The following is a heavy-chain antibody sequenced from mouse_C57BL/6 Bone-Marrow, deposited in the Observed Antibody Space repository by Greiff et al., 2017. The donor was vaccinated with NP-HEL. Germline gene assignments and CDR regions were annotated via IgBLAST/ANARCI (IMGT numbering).Heavy chain of an antibody. V-gene: IGHV6-3*01. Sequence: EVQGVESGGGLVQPGGSMKLSCVAFGFTFSNYWMNWVRQSPEKGLEWVAQIRLKSDNYATHYASSVKGRFTISRDDSKSSVFLQMNNLRDEDTGIYYCTTPNTVVADVDCRGPGTTLTVS. D-gene: IGHD1-1*01. CDR3: TTPNTVVADVDC. J-gene: IGHJ2*01. CDR1: GFTFSNYW. CDR2: IRLKSDNYAT.